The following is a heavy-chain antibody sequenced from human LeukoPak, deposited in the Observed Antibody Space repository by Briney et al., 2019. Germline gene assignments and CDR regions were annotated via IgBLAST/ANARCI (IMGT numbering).Heavy chain of an antibody. CDR2: MRGGGSI. V-gene: IGHV3-23*01. CDR1: GFTFSNYG. CDR3: VRLGGATGQYFHH. Sequence: GGSLRLSCAASGFTFSNYGMSWVRQARGKGPEWVSGMRGGGSIEYADSVRGRFTISRDNSRNTLYLEMNSLRAEDTAVYYCVRLGGATGQYFHHWGQGTRVTVSS. J-gene: IGHJ1*01. D-gene: IGHD1-26*01.